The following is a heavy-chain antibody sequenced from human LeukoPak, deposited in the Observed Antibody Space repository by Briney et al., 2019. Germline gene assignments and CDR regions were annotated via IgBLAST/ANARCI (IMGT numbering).Heavy chain of an antibody. Sequence: SVKVSFTASGGTFSIYCISWVRQAPGQGLEWMGGIIPIFGTANYAQKFQGRVTITADESTSTAYMELSSLRSEDTAVYDCARLDEYSSSSRYYGMDVWGQGTTVTVSS. J-gene: IGHJ6*02. D-gene: IGHD6-6*01. CDR2: IIPIFGTA. CDR3: ARLDEYSSSSRYYGMDV. CDR1: GGTFSIYC. V-gene: IGHV1-69*01.